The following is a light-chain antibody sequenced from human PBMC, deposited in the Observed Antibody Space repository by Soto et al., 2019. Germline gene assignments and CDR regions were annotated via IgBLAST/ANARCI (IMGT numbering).Light chain of an antibody. CDR2: EVN. Sequence: QSVLTQPASVSGSPGQSNTLSCIGTGSDVGSYNYVSWYQQRPGKAPKLMIYEVNNRPSGGSDRFSGSKSANTASLTISGLQSENEATYDCISYTTATIWVFGGGTKLTVL. V-gene: IGLV2-14*01. J-gene: IGLJ3*02. CDR1: GSDVGSYNY. CDR3: ISYTTATIWV.